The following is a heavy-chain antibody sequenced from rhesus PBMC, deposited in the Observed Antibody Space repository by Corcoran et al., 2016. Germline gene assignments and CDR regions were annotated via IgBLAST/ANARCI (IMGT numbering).Heavy chain of an antibody. CDR1: GYSISGYY. CDR2: ITYSGST. D-gene: IGHD6-31*01. J-gene: IGHJ4*01. CDR3: ARDLYSSGWNNFDY. V-gene: IGHV4-122*02. Sequence: QVQLQESGPGLVKPSETLSLTCAVSGYSISGYYWSWIRQAPGKGLECIGYITYSGSTSYNPSLKSRVTISRDTSKNQFSLKLSSVTAADTAVYYCARDLYSSGWNNFDYWGQGVLVTVSS.